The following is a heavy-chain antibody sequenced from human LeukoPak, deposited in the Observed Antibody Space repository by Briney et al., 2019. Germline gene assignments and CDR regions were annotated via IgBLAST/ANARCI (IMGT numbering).Heavy chain of an antibody. V-gene: IGHV3-23*01. Sequence: GGSLRLSCAASGFTFSSYAMSWVRQAPGKGLEWVSAISGSGGSTYYADSVKGQFTISRDNSKNTLYLQMNSLRAEDTAVYYCAKSLPRYYYYGMDVWGQGTTVTVSS. CDR1: GFTFSSYA. CDR2: ISGSGGST. J-gene: IGHJ6*02. CDR3: AKSLPRYYYYGMDV.